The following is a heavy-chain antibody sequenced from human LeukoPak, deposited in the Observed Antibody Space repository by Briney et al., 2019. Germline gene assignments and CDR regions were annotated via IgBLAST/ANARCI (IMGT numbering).Heavy chain of an antibody. CDR2: LYIGGNT. J-gene: IGHJ4*02. CDR3: AKDQRWESPHYLDS. Sequence: QSGGSLRLSCAASGLTVNNNYMNWVRQAPGKGLEWVSALYIGGNTYYADSVRGRFTISRDNSKNTLYVQMNSLRDEDTAVYYCAKDQRWESPHYLDSWGQGTLVTVSS. CDR1: GLTVNNNY. D-gene: IGHD1-26*01. V-gene: IGHV3-53*01.